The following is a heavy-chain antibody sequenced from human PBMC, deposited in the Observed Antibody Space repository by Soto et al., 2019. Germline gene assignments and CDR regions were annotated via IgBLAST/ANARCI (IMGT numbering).Heavy chain of an antibody. Sequence: QVQLQESGPGLVKPSETLSLTCTISGGSISGYYWSWIRQSPEKGLEWIGYIYSDGSANYNPSLQRRVTMSLDTAKNQLSLNLSSVTAADTALFYCARDGTEAGSRGMDVWGQGTTVIVS. CDR3: ARDGTEAGSRGMDV. CDR1: GGSISGYY. V-gene: IGHV4-59*01. J-gene: IGHJ6*02. D-gene: IGHD6-13*01. CDR2: IYSDGSA.